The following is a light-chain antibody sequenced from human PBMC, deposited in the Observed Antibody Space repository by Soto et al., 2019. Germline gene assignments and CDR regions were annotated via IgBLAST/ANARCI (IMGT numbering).Light chain of an antibody. CDR3: QQYGSSPPGLT. CDR2: GAS. J-gene: IGKJ4*01. CDR1: QSVSSSY. Sequence: EIVLTQSPGTLSLSPGERATLSCRASQSVSSSYLAWYQQKPGQAPRLLIYGASSRPTGIPDRFSGSGSGTDFTLTISRLESEDFAVYCCQQYGSSPPGLTFGGGTKVEIK. V-gene: IGKV3-20*01.